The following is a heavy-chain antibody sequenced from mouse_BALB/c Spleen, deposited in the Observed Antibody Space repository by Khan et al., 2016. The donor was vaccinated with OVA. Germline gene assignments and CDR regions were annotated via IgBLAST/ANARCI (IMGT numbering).Heavy chain of an antibody. V-gene: IGHV9-3-1*01. CDR1: GYTFTNYG. CDR2: INTYTGEP. J-gene: IGHJ4*01. CDR3: ARPPYFSYVLDS. D-gene: IGHD2-10*01. Sequence: QIQLVQSGPELKKPGETVKISCKASGYTFTNYGMNWVKQAPGKGLKWMGWINTYTGEPTYADDFKGRFAFSLETSASTAYLQIDNLKNEDTATDLCARPPYFSYVLDSWGQGTSVTVSS.